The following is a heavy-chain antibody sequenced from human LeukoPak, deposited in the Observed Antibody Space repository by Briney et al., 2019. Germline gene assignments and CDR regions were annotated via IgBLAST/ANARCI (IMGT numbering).Heavy chain of an antibody. J-gene: IGHJ5*02. D-gene: IGHD3-22*01. CDR1: GGSFSGYY. CDR3: ARGRSRITMIVVVITRGHNWFDP. Sequence: SETLSLTCAVYGGSFSGYYWSWIRQPPGKGLEWIGEINHSGSTNYNPSLKSRVTISVDTSKNQFSLKLSSVTAADTAVYYRARGRSRITMIVVVITRGHNWFDPWGQGTLVTVSS. V-gene: IGHV4-34*01. CDR2: INHSGST.